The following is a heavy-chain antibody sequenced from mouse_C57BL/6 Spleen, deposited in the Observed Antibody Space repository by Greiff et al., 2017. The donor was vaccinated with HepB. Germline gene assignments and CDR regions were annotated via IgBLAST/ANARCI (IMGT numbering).Heavy chain of an antibody. V-gene: IGHV1S81*02. J-gene: IGHJ2*01. CDR3: ARIKKIVATYFDY. D-gene: IGHD1-1*01. Sequence: QVQLQQPGADLVKAGASVKMSCKASGYTFTSYWMHWVKQRLGQGLEWFAETNPTNGRTYNNEKFKSKATLTVDKSSSTAYLLLSGPTFEDSAVYYCARIKKIVATYFDYWGQGTTLTVSS. CDR1: GYTFTSYW. CDR2: TNPTNGRT.